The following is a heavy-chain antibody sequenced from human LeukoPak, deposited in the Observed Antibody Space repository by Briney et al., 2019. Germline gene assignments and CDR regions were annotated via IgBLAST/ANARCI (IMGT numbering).Heavy chain of an antibody. CDR2: ISWNSGSI. D-gene: IGHD3-22*01. CDR3: AKDRKRHYYDSSGYYDY. J-gene: IGHJ4*02. V-gene: IGHV3-9*01. CDR1: GFTFDDYA. Sequence: PGRSLRLSCAASGFTFDDYAMHWVRQAPGKGLEWVSGISWNSGSIGYADSVKGRFTISRDNAKNSLYLQMNSLRAEDTALYYCAKDRKRHYYDSSGYYDYWGQGTLVTVSS.